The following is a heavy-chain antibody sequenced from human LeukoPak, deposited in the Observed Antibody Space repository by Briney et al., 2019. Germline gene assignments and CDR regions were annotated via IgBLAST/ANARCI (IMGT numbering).Heavy chain of an antibody. V-gene: IGHV3-23*01. CDR1: GFTFSNYA. CDR2: ISGGGGST. J-gene: IGHJ4*02. CDR3: AKGSRGSGTYYFDY. D-gene: IGHD1-26*01. Sequence: TGGSLRLSCAASGFTFSNYAMTWVRQAPGKGLEWVSTISGGGGSTYYADSVKGRFTISRDNSKNTLYLQMKSLRAEDTAVYYCAKGSRGSGTYYFDYWGQGTLVTVSS.